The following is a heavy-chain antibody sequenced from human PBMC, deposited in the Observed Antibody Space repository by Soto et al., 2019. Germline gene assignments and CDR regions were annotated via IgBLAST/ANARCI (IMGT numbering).Heavy chain of an antibody. V-gene: IGHV4-30-4*01. CDR1: GGFATSDEAY. CDR3: ATESGSTYGYFDH. J-gene: IGHJ4*02. CDR2: ISNSGST. Sequence: SETLSLTSTVAGGFATSDEAYWTWISQSPGKGLEWIGYISNSGSTGYNPSLKTRLSMSVDRSKNQFTLRLTSVTAADTAVYFCATESGSTYGYFDHWGQGTQVTVAS. D-gene: IGHD5-18*01.